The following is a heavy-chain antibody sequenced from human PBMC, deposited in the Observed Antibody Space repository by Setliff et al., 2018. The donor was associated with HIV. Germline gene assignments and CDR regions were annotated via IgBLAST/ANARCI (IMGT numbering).Heavy chain of an antibody. J-gene: IGHJ3*01. D-gene: IGHD6-19*01. CDR1: GGSISSYY. CDR3: ARVSVDSSGWYGQKSDPKDAFDV. Sequence: SETLSLTCTVSGGSISSYYWSWIRQPAGKGLEWIGRIYTSGSTNYNPSLKSRVTMSVDTSKNQFSLKLSSVTAADTAVYYCARVSVDSSGWYGQKSDPKDAFDVWGQGTMVTVSS. CDR2: IYTSGST. V-gene: IGHV4-4*07.